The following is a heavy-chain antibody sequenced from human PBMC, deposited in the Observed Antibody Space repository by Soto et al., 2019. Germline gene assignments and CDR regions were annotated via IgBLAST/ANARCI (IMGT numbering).Heavy chain of an antibody. D-gene: IGHD2-15*01. J-gene: IGHJ6*02. Sequence: GGSLRLSCAASGFNFNSYTINWVRQAPGKRLEWLSSISSSGYIFSTDSVRGRFTNARDNAKNSVYLQINSLGAEDTAVYFCARDCSGGSCYPGMDVWGQGTTVTVSS. V-gene: IGHV3-21*01. CDR2: ISSSGYI. CDR1: GFNFNSYT. CDR3: ARDCSGGSCYPGMDV.